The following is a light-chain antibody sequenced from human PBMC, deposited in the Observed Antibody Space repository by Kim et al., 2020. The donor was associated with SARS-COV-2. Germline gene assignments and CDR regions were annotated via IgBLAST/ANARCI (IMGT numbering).Light chain of an antibody. CDR2: DAS. CDR3: QQYGRSRT. V-gene: IGKV3D-20*01. J-gene: IGKJ1*01. Sequence: PGDRATLSCGASQSVDSNSLAWYQQRPGLAPRLLIYDASTRATGVPDRFSGSGSGTDFTLTISRLEPEDFAMYYCQQYGRSRTFGQGTKA. CDR1: QSVDSNS.